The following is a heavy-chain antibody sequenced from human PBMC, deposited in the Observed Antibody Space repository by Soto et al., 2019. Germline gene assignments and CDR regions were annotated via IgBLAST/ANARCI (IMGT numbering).Heavy chain of an antibody. V-gene: IGHV1-2*02. J-gene: IGHJ4*02. Sequence: VNVSCKPSEYGFADYYLHWARQAPEQRLEWMAWIHLNHGGPHPPRKFQGRLTMTRDKSITTVYMELSRLRSDDTAVYFCVRDAPSHQSIFDLWGPGILVTVSS. CDR1: EYGFADYY. CDR2: IHLNHGGP. CDR3: VRDAPSHQSIFDL. D-gene: IGHD2-2*01.